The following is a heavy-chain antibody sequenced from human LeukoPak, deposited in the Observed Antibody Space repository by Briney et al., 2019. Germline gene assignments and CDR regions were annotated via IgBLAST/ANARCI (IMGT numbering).Heavy chain of an antibody. CDR1: GFTVSSNY. Sequence: GGSLRLSCAASGFTVSSNYMSWVRQAPGKGLEWVSVIYSGGSTYYADSVKGRFTISRDNSKNTLYLQMNSLRAEDTAVYYCASVGRGSYYYFDYWGQGTLVTVSS. J-gene: IGHJ4*02. CDR3: ASVGRGSYYYFDY. CDR2: IYSGGST. V-gene: IGHV3-66*01. D-gene: IGHD1-26*01.